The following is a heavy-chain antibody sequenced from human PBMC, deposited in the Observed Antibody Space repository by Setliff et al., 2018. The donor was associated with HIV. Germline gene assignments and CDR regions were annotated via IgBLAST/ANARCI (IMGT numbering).Heavy chain of an antibody. CDR2: VNPNSGGT. Sequence: ASVKVSCKASAYTFTDYYIHWVRQAPGQGLEWMGWVNPNSGGTNYAQKFQGRVTMTTDTSVSTAYMEVSSLTSDDTAVYFCARDAPGNTESAPGYWGQGTLVTVSS. D-gene: IGHD1-7*01. V-gene: IGHV1-2*02. CDR1: AYTFTDYY. J-gene: IGHJ4*02. CDR3: ARDAPGNTESAPGY.